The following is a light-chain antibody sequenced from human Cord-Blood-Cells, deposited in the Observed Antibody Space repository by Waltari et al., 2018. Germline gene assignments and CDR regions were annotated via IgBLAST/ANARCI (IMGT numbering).Light chain of an antibody. CDR2: GKN. J-gene: IGLJ1*01. Sequence: SSELTQDPAVSVALGKTVRITCQGASRRSYYERWYEQKPGQAPVLVIYGKNNRPSGIPDRFSGSSSGNTASLTITGAQAEDEADYYCNSRDSSGNHLVFGTGTKVTVL. CDR1: SRRSYY. CDR3: NSRDSSGNHLV. V-gene: IGLV3-19*01.